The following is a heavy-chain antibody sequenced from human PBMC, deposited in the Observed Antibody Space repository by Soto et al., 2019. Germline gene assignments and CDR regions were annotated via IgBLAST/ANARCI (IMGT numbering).Heavy chain of an antibody. CDR3: ARAPTGTTGWWFDP. J-gene: IGHJ5*02. V-gene: IGHV3-9*01. Sequence: EVQLVESGGGLVQPGRSLRLSCAASGFTFDDYAMHWVRQAPGKGLEWVSGISWNSGSIGYADSVKGRFTISRDNAKNSLYLQMNSLRAEDTALYYCARAPTGTTGWWFDPWGQGTLVTVSS. D-gene: IGHD1-7*01. CDR2: ISWNSGSI. CDR1: GFTFDDYA.